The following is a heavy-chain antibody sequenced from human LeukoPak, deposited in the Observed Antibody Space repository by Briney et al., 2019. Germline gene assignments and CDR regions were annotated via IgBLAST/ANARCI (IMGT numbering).Heavy chain of an antibody. J-gene: IGHJ4*02. V-gene: IGHV4-59*01. Sequence: PSETLSLTCTVSGGSISSYYWSWIRQPPGKGLEWIGYIYYSGSTNYNPSLKSRVTISVDTSKNQFSLKLGSVTAADTAVYYCARARSSGYYAPYFDYWGQGTLVTVSS. CDR1: GGSISSYY. CDR2: IYYSGST. D-gene: IGHD3-22*01. CDR3: ARARSSGYYAPYFDY.